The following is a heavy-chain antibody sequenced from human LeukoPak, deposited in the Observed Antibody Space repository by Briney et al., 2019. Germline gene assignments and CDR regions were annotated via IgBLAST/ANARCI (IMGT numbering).Heavy chain of an antibody. V-gene: IGHV3-30*18. D-gene: IGHD1-26*01. Sequence: GGSLRLSCAASGFTFSSYGMHWVRQAPGKGLEWVAVISYDGSNKYYADSVKGRFTISRDNSKNTPYLQMNSLRAEDTAVYYCAKSEGRWELQGDDAFDIWGQGTMVTVSS. CDR1: GFTFSSYG. CDR3: AKSEGRWELQGDDAFDI. CDR2: ISYDGSNK. J-gene: IGHJ3*02.